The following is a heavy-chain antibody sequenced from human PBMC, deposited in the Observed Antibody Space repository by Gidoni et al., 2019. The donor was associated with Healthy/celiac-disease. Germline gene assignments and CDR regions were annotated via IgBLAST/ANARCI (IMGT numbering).Heavy chain of an antibody. J-gene: IGHJ3*02. CDR3: ATTGYSYGLEAFDI. CDR1: GYTFTDYY. CDR2: VDPEDGET. V-gene: IGHV1-69-2*01. D-gene: IGHD5-18*01. Sequence: EVQLVQSGAEVKKPGATVKISRKDSGYTFTDYYMHWVQQAPGKGLEWMGLVDPEDGETLYAEKFQGRVTITADTSTDTAYMELSSLRSEDTAVYYCATTGYSYGLEAFDIWGQGTMVTVSS.